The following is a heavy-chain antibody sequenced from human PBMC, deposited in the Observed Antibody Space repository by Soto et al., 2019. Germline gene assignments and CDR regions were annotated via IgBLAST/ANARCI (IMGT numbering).Heavy chain of an antibody. Sequence: QVLLVQSGAEVKKPWASLKVSCKASGYTFTSFGISWVRQAPGQGLEWMGWINIHKGNANYARKVQGRVTMTTDTSTSTAYMELMNMRSDDTAVYYCARVGAYRSGGTGYMAYFDYWGQGTLVIVSS. J-gene: IGHJ4*02. CDR3: ARVGAYRSGGTGYMAYFDY. D-gene: IGHD2-15*01. CDR1: GYTFTSFG. V-gene: IGHV1-18*01. CDR2: INIHKGNA.